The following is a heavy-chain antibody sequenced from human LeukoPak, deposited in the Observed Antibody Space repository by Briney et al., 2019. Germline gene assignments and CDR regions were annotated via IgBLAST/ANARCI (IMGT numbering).Heavy chain of an antibody. J-gene: IGHJ4*02. Sequence: ESGPTLVNPTQTLTLTCTFSGFSLSTSGVGVGWIRQPPGKALEWLALIYWDDDKRYSPSLKSRLTITKDTSKNQVVLTTTNMDPVDTATYYCAHRPTMYNWNYGIFDYWGQGTLVTVSS. CDR2: IYWDDDK. CDR3: AHRPTMYNWNYGIFDY. CDR1: GFSLSTSGVG. D-gene: IGHD1-7*01. V-gene: IGHV2-5*02.